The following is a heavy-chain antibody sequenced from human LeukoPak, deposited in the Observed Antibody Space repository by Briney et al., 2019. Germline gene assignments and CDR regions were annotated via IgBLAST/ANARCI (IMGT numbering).Heavy chain of an antibody. CDR2: IYHSGST. D-gene: IGHD1-1*01. CDR1: GGSISSYY. CDR3: AREGTTGTNN. V-gene: IGHV4-59*12. J-gene: IGHJ4*02. Sequence: SETLSLTCTVSGGSISSYYWSWIRQPPGKGLEWIGYIYHSGSTYYNPSLKSRVTISVDRSKNQFSLKLSSVTAADTAVYYCAREGTTGTNNWGQGTLVTVSS.